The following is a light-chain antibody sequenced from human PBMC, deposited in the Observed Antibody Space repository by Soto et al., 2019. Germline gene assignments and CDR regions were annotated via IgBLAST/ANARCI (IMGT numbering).Light chain of an antibody. CDR2: GAS. CDR1: QSVSSEK. J-gene: IGKJ5*01. V-gene: IGKV3-20*01. Sequence: EIVLTQSPATLSLSPGERATLSCRASQSVSSEKLAWYQQKPGQAPRLLIYGASSRPTGIPDRFSGSGSGTDFTLTISRLEPEDFAVYYCQQYGSSSTFGQGTRLEI. CDR3: QQYGSSST.